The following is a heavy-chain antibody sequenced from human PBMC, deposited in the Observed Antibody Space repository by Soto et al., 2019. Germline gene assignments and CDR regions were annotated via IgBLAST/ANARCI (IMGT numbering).Heavy chain of an antibody. D-gene: IGHD4-17*01. CDR2: IWYDGSNK. Sequence: VQLVESGGGVVQPGRSLRLSCAASGFTFSSYGMHWVRQAPGKGLEWVAVIWYDGSNKYYADSVKGRFTISRDNSKNTLYLQMNSLRAEDTAVYYCARVDDYDAFDIWGQGTMVTVSS. CDR1: GFTFSSYG. J-gene: IGHJ3*02. CDR3: ARVDDYDAFDI. V-gene: IGHV3-33*01.